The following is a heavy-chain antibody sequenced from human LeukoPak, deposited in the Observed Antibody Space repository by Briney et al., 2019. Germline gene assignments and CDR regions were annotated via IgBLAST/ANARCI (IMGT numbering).Heavy chain of an antibody. V-gene: IGHV4-34*01. Sequence: SETLSLTCDVSALSFSTYYWSWIRQSPEKGLEWIGEVNHSGYTNLNPSLKSRVTISVDTSKNQFSLKLSSVTAADTAVYYCARQLYGSDYWGQGTLVTVSS. D-gene: IGHD4-17*01. J-gene: IGHJ4*02. CDR2: VNHSGYT. CDR3: ARQLYGSDY. CDR1: ALSFSTYY.